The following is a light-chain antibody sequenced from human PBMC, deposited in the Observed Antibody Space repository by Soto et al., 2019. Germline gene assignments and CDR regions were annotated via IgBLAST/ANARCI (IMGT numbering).Light chain of an antibody. V-gene: IGLV1-44*01. CDR1: SSNIGSNA. J-gene: IGLJ2*01. Sequence: QSALTQPPSASGTPGQRVTISCAGISSNIGSNAVNWYQQLPGTAPTLLIYSDNQRPSGVPDRFSGSKSGTSASLAISGLQSDDEAAYYCATWDNSLNVAVLGGGTQLTVL. CDR3: ATWDNSLNVAV. CDR2: SDN.